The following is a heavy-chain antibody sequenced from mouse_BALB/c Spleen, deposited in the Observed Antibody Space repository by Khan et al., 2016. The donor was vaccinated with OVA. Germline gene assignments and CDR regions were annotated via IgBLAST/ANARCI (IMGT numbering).Heavy chain of an antibody. Sequence: EVHLVESGGGLVQPGGSRKLSCAASGFSFSSSGMHWVRQAPKKGLEWVAYISSDSITLYYADTVNGRFTISRDNPRNTLFLQMTSLRSEDTAIYYCARGNWAWFAYWGQGTLVTVSA. CDR2: ISSDSITL. J-gene: IGHJ3*01. CDR3: ARGNWAWFAY. V-gene: IGHV5-17*02. CDR1: GFSFSSSG. D-gene: IGHD4-1*01.